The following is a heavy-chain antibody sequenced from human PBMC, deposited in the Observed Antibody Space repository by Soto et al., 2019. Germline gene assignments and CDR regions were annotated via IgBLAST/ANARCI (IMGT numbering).Heavy chain of an antibody. J-gene: IGHJ4*02. V-gene: IGHV1-24*01. CDR2: FDPEDGET. CDR1: GYTLTELS. CDR3: ATVSVRVIRGVNYYFDD. Sequence: ASVKVSCKVSGYTLTELSMHWVRQAPGKGLEWMGGFDPEDGETIYSQKFQGRVTMTEDTSTDTAYMELSSLRSEDTAVYYCATVSVRVIRGVNYYFDDWSQGTLVTVSS. D-gene: IGHD3-10*01.